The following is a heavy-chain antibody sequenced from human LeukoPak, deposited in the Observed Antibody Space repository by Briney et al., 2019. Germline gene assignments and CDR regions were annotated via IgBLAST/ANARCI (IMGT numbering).Heavy chain of an antibody. CDR1: EFTVNHYY. V-gene: IGHV3-11*01. J-gene: IGHJ4*02. Sequence: GGSLRLSCAVSEFTVNHYYMSWIRQAPGKGLEWVSDIGGSDSIVAYADSVKGRFSISRDFAKNSLYLQMNSLRAEDTAVYYCAREKVAGTFDSWGQGALVTVSS. CDR2: IGGSDSIV. CDR3: AREKVAGTFDS. D-gene: IGHD6-19*01.